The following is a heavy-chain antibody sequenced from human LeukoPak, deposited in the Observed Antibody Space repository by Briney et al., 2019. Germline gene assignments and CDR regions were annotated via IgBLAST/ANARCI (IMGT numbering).Heavy chain of an antibody. CDR1: GFTFISYG. CDR3: ARELPREVTLDY. CDR2: INTDGSST. J-gene: IGHJ4*01. V-gene: IGHV3-74*01. D-gene: IGHD2-21*02. Sequence: QPGGSLRLSCAVSGFTFISYGMQWVRQAPGKGLARVSRINTDGSSTTYADSVKGRFTISRDNAKNTLYLQMNSLRAEDTAVYYCARELPREVTLDYWGQGTLVTVSS.